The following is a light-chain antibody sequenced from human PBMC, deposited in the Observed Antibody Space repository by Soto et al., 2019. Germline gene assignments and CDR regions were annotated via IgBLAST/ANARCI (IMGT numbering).Light chain of an antibody. V-gene: IGKV4-1*01. CDR1: QNILFSSNNKNY. Sequence: DIVMTQSPDSLAVSLGETATISCKSSQNILFSSNNKNYLAWYQQKPGQPPKLLIYWASTRESGVPDRFSGSGSETDFTLTISSLWAEDVAVYYCQQYYSTPTITFGQGTRLEIK. CDR2: WAS. J-gene: IGKJ5*01. CDR3: QQYYSTPTIT.